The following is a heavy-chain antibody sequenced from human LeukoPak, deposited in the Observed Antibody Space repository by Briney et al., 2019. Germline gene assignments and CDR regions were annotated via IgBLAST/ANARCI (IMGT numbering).Heavy chain of an antibody. CDR3: ADMTTYYYDSSGYNNWFDP. J-gene: IGHJ5*02. CDR1: GGTFSSYA. Sequence: GASVKVSCKASGGTFSSYAISWVRQAPGQGLEWMGGIIPIFGTANYAQKFQGRVTITTDESTSTAYMELSSLRSEDTAVYYCADMTTYYYDSSGYNNWFDPWGQGTLVTVSS. CDR2: IIPIFGTA. D-gene: IGHD3-22*01. V-gene: IGHV1-69*05.